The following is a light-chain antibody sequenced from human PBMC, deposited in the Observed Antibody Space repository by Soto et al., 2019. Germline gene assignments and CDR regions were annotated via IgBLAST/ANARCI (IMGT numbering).Light chain of an antibody. CDR1: QTINNW. J-gene: IGKJ1*01. Sequence: DIQMTQSPSTLSASIGDRVTITCRASQTINNWLAWYQQKPGKAPNLLIYHASNLETGVPSRFSGSAFGTELTLTISSLRPDDFATYYCQHYNSYPWTFGQGTKVEIK. CDR3: QHYNSYPWT. CDR2: HAS. V-gene: IGKV1-5*01.